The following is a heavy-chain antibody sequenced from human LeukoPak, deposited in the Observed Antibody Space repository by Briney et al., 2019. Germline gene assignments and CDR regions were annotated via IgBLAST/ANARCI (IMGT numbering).Heavy chain of an antibody. J-gene: IGHJ5*02. D-gene: IGHD6-19*01. V-gene: IGHV4-59*01. CDR3: AGDYSSGWYWFDP. CDR2: IYYSGSS. CDR1: GGSIGSYY. Sequence: SETLSLTCTVSGGSIGSYYWSWLRQPPGKGLEWIGYIYYSGSSNYNPSLKSRVTISVDTSKNQLSLKLSSVTAADTAVYYCAGDYSSGWYWFDPWGQGILVTVSS.